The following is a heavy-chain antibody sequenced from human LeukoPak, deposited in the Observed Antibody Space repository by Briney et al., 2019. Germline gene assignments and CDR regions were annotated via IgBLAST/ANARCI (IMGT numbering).Heavy chain of an antibody. Sequence: SETLSLTCTVSGGSISSYYWSWIRQPPGKGLEGLGYSCYSGCTNYNPSLKSRVTISVDTSKSQFSPKLSSVTAADTAVYYCAKGTGYGSGRVWFDPWGQGTLVTVSS. J-gene: IGHJ5*02. D-gene: IGHD3-10*01. CDR1: GGSISSYY. V-gene: IGHV4-59*01. CDR2: SCYSGCT. CDR3: AKGTGYGSGRVWFDP.